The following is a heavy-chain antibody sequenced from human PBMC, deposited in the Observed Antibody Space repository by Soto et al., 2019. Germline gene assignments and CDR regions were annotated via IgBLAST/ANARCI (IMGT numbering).Heavy chain of an antibody. D-gene: IGHD3-3*01. CDR2: ISGSGGST. J-gene: IGHJ4*02. V-gene: IGHV3-23*01. CDR1: GFTFSSYA. Sequence: GGSLRLSCAASGFTFSSYAMSWVRQAPGKGLEWVSAISGSGGSTYYADSVKGRFTISRDNSKNTLYLQMNSLRAEDTAVYYCAKVRDLTIFGVVHFDYWGQGTLVTVSS. CDR3: AKVRDLTIFGVVHFDY.